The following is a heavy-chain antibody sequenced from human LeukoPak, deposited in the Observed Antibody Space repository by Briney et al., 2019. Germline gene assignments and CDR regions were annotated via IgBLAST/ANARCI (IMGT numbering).Heavy chain of an antibody. CDR1: GYTFTSYD. V-gene: IGHV1-8*01. CDR2: MNPNSGNT. D-gene: IGHD3-22*01. Sequence: ASVKVSCKASGYTFTSYDINWVRQATGQGLEWMGWMNPNSGNTGYAQKFQGRVTMTRNTSISTAYMELSSLRSEDTAVYYCARSPTKITMIVVVRGMPDYWGQGTLVTVSS. J-gene: IGHJ4*02. CDR3: ARSPTKITMIVVVRGMPDY.